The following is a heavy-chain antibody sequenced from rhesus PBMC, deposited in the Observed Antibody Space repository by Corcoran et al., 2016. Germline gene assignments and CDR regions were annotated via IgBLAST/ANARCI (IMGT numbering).Heavy chain of an antibody. CDR3: ARGYGSLDY. D-gene: IGHD6-25*01. CDR2: IRSGGSN. J-gene: IGHJ4*01. CDR1: GGPFSGYW. Sequence: QVQLQESGPGLVKPPGTLSLTCAGSGGPFSGYWWGWIRQPPGKGLEWIGHIRSGGSNDLNPSLKSRVTLSVDTSKNQVSLKLSSVTAADTAVYYWARGYGSLDYWGQGVLVTVSS. V-gene: IGHV4S14*01.